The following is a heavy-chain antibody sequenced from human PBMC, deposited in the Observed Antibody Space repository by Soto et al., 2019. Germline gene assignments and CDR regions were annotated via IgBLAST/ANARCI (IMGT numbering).Heavy chain of an antibody. CDR1: GYSFSTYW. CDR3: ARRGAEVGLTTDSAHKAFDT. Sequence: GESLKISCKASGYSFSTYWIGWVRQMPGKGLEWMGIIYPGDSDTRYSPSFQGQVTMSADKSITTAYLQWSSLKATDTSVYFCARRGAEVGLTTDSAHKAFDTWGQGTMVPVAS. D-gene: IGHD6-19*01. CDR2: IYPGDSDT. V-gene: IGHV5-51*01. J-gene: IGHJ3*02.